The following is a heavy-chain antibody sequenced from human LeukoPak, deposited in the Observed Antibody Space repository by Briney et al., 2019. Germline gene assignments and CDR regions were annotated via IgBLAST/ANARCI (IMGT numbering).Heavy chain of an antibody. CDR1: GGSISSSSYY. CDR2: IYYSGST. CDR3: ARQTYNWNDYYYYMDV. J-gene: IGHJ6*03. V-gene: IGHV4-39*01. D-gene: IGHD1-20*01. Sequence: PSETLSLTCTVSGGSISSSSYYWGWIRQPPGKGLEWIGSIYYSGSTYYNPSLKSRVTISVDTSKNQFSLKLSSVTAADTAVYYCARQTYNWNDYYYYMDVWGKGTTVTISS.